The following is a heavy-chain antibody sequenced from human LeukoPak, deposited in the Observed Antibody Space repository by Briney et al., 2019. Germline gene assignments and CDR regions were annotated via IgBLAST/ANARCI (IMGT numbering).Heavy chain of an antibody. CDR3: ARGVYGGNPRLDY. CDR2: ISYDGSNK. D-gene: IGHD4-23*01. CDR1: GFTFSSYA. J-gene: IGHJ4*02. Sequence: GGSLRLSCAASGFTFSSYAMHWVRQAPAKGLEWVAVISYDGSNKYYADSVKSRFTISRDDSKNTLYLQMNSLRAEDTAVYYCARGVYGGNPRLDYWGQGTLVTVSS. V-gene: IGHV3-30*01.